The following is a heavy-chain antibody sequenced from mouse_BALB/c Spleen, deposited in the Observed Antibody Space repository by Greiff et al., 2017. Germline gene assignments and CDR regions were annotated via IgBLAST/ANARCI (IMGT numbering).Heavy chain of an antibody. CDR1: GFTFSSYA. Sequence: EVQGVESGGGLVKPGGSLKLSCAASGFTFSSYAMSWVRQTPEKRLEWVASISSGGSTYYPDSVKGRFTISRDNARNILYLQMSSLRSEDTAMYYCAREGYGYYYAMDYWGQGTSVTVSS. CDR2: ISSGGST. J-gene: IGHJ4*01. CDR3: AREGYGYYYAMDY. D-gene: IGHD2-2*01. V-gene: IGHV5-6-5*01.